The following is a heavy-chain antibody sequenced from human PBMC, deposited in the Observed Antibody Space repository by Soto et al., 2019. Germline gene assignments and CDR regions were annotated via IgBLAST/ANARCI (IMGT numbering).Heavy chain of an antibody. CDR3: AKDYLFGNTIFGVVIIPVRYFDY. V-gene: IGHV3-23*01. Sequence: GGSLSLTCAASGFTFSSYAMSWVRKAPGKGLDWVSAISGSGGSTYYADSVNGRLTISRANSKNTLYLQMNSLRAEDTDVYYCAKDYLFGNTIFGVVIIPVRYFDYWGQGTLVTVSS. D-gene: IGHD3-3*01. J-gene: IGHJ4*02. CDR1: GFTFSSYA. CDR2: ISGSGGST.